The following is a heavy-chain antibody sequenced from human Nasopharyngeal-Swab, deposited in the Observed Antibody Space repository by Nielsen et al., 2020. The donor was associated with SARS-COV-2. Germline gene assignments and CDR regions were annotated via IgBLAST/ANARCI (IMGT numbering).Heavy chain of an antibody. V-gene: IGHV3-23*01. CDR1: GFTFSSYA. J-gene: IGHJ4*02. D-gene: IGHD3-16*01. Sequence: GGSLRLSCAASGFTFSSYAMSWVRQAPGKGLEWVSTITGSGGTTYYADSVKGRFTISSDNSKHTLYLQMNSLKAEDTAVYYCAKPLIPGLIRTTYFDNWGQGTLVTVSS. CDR2: ITGSGGTT. CDR3: AKPLIPGLIRTTYFDN.